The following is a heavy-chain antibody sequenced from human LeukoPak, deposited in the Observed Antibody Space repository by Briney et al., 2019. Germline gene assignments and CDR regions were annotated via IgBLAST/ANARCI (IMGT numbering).Heavy chain of an antibody. CDR2: INPNSGGT. J-gene: IGHJ1*01. V-gene: IGHV1-2*02. D-gene: IGHD6-13*01. CDR3: AKDTYSSSWPEYFQH. Sequence: ASLKVSCKASGYTFTGYYMHWVRQAPGQGLKWMGWINPNSGGTNYAQKFQGRVTMTRDTSISTAYMELNRLRSDDTAVYYCAKDTYSSSWPEYFQHWGRAPWSPSPQ. CDR1: GYTFTGYY.